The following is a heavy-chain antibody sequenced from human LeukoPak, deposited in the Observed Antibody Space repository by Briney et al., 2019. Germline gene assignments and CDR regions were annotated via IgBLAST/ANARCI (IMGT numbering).Heavy chain of an antibody. CDR3: AKGDYYDSSSYYKLFDY. CDR1: GFTFNTYG. D-gene: IGHD3-22*01. CDR2: IWYDGSQR. V-gene: IGHV3-30*02. Sequence: GGSLRLSCAASGFTFNTYGMHWVRRAAGKGLEWVAVIWYDGSQRYYADSVKGRFTISRDNSKNTLYLHMNSLRAEDTAVYYCAKGDYYDSSSYYKLFDYWGQGTLVTVSS. J-gene: IGHJ4*02.